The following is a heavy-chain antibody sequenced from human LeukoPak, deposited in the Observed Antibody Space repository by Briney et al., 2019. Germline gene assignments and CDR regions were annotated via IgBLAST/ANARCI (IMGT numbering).Heavy chain of an antibody. J-gene: IGHJ5*02. D-gene: IGHD2-21*01. CDR2: IYSGGGT. CDR1: GFTFSNTY. Sequence: GGSLRLSCAASGFTFSNTYMSWVRQAPGKGLEWVSLIYSGGGTYSADSVKGRFTISRDISKNTLYLQMNSLRAEDTAVYYCARDVDTSNHMSIFDPWGQGTLVTVSS. CDR3: ARDVDTSNHMSIFDP. V-gene: IGHV3-53*01.